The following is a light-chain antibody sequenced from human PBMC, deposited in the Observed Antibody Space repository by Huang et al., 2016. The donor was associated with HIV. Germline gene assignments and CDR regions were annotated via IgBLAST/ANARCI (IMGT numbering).Light chain of an antibody. CDR1: QSVSST. CDR3: QQYNSWPRT. J-gene: IGKJ1*01. V-gene: IGKV3-15*01. Sequence: EIVMTQSPATLSVSPGERATLPCRASQSVSSTLAGYQQKPGQAPRLLIYGASAGATGIPARFSGSGSGTEFTLTISSLQSEDFAVYYCQQYNSWPRTFGQGTKVEIK. CDR2: GAS.